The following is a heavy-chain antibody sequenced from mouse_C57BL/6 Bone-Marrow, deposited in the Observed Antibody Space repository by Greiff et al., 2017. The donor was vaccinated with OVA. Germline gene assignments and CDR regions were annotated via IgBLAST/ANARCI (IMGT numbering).Heavy chain of an antibody. V-gene: IGHV1-82*01. CDR3: ARGWLRSNYYAMDY. Sequence: VQLQQSGPELVKPGASVKISCKASGYAFSSSWMNWVKQRPGKGLEWIGRIYPGDGDTNYNGKFKGKATLTADKSSSTAYMQLSSLTSEDSAVYFCARGWLRSNYYAMDYWGQGTSVTVSS. CDR2: IYPGDGDT. J-gene: IGHJ4*01. D-gene: IGHD2-2*01. CDR1: GYAFSSSW.